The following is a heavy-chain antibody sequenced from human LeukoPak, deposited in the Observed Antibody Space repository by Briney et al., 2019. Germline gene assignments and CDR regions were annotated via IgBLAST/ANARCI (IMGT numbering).Heavy chain of an antibody. V-gene: IGHV3-49*03. CDR1: GFTFGDYA. Sequence: GGSLRLSCTASGFTFGDYAMSWFRQAPGKGLEWVGFIRSKAYGGTTEYAASVKGRFTISRDDSKSIAYLQMISLKTDDTAVYYCARWGPTVSFDYWGQGTLVTVSS. D-gene: IGHD4-17*01. CDR2: IRSKAYGGTT. J-gene: IGHJ4*02. CDR3: ARWGPTVSFDY.